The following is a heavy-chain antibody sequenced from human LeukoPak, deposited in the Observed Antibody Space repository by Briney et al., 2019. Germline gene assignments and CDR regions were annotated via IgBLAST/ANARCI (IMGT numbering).Heavy chain of an antibody. V-gene: IGHV3-30*18. Sequence: GGSLRLSCAASGFTFRSYAMHWVRQAPGKGLEWVAVISYDAINKYYADSVKGRFTISRDNSKNTLYLQMNSLRAEDTAVYYCAKGYCSSTSCLKTDWGQGALVTVSS. J-gene: IGHJ4*02. D-gene: IGHD2-2*01. CDR1: GFTFRSYA. CDR3: AKGYCSSTSCLKTD. CDR2: ISYDAINK.